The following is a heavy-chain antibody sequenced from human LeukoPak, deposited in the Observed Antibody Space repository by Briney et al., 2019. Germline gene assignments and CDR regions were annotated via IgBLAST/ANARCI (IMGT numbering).Heavy chain of an antibody. CDR2: IYYSGST. Sequence: SETLSLTCTVSGGSISSYYWSWIRQPPGKGLEWIGYIYYSGSTNYNPSLTSRVTISVDTSKNQFSLKLSSVTAADTAVYYCARAGVSMGGYNELDYWGQGTLVTVSS. V-gene: IGHV4-59*01. CDR3: ARAGVSMGGYNELDY. J-gene: IGHJ4*02. D-gene: IGHD5-24*01. CDR1: GGSISSYY.